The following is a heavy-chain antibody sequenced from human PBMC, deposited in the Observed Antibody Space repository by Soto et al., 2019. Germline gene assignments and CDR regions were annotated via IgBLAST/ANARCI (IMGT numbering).Heavy chain of an antibody. CDR1: GGSFRGYY. D-gene: IGHD2-21*02. CDR3: ERADRTLVTSYSLDV. CDR2: INHSGTI. V-gene: IGHV4-34*01. Sequence: QVQLQQWGAGLLKPSETLSLTCAVYGGSFRGYYWTWIRQPPGKGLEWIGEINHSGTINFNPSLNSRLTRSLDTTNKHFSLKLSSVTDADTAAYYCERADRTLVTSYSLDVWGQGTTVTVSS. J-gene: IGHJ6*02.